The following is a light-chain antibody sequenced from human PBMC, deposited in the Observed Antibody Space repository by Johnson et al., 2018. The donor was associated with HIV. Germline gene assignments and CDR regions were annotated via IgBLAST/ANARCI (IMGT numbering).Light chain of an antibody. CDR3: GTWDSSLSAAYV. J-gene: IGLJ1*01. V-gene: IGLV1-51*02. CDR1: SSNIGNNY. CDR2: ENN. Sequence: SVLTQPPSVSAAPGQKVTISCSGSSSNIGNNYVSWYQQLPGTAPKLLIYENNKRPSGIPDRFSGSKSGTSATLGITRLQTGDEADYYCGTWDSSLSAAYVFGTGTKVTVL.